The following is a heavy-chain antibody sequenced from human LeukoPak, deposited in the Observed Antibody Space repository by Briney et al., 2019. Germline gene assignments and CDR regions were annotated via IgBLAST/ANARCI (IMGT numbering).Heavy chain of an antibody. V-gene: IGHV4-31*03. CDR3: AGGGYSYGLFYYYGMDV. CDR1: GGSISSGGYY. J-gene: IGHJ6*02. D-gene: IGHD5-18*01. CDR2: IYYSGST. Sequence: PSETLSVTCTVSGGSISSGGYYWSWIRQHPGKGLEWIGYIYYSGSTYYNPSLKSRVTISVDTSKNQFSLKLSSVTAADTAVYYCAGGGYSYGLFYYYGMDVWGQGTTVTVSS.